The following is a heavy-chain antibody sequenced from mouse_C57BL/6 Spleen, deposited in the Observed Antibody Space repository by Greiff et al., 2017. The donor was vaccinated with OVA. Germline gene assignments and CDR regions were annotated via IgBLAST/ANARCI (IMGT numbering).Heavy chain of an antibody. CDR2: INPGSGGT. D-gene: IGHD2-3*01. CDR1: GYAFTNYL. Sequence: VQLQQSGAELVRPGTSVKVSCKASGYAFTNYLIEWVKQRPGQGLEWIGVINPGSGGTNYNEKFKGKATLTADKSSSTAYMQLSSLTSEDSAVYFCARERWLLFYAMDYWGQGTSVTVSS. J-gene: IGHJ4*01. V-gene: IGHV1-54*01. CDR3: ARERWLLFYAMDY.